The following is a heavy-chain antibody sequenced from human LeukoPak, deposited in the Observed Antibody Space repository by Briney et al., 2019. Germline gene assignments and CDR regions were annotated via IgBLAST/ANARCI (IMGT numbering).Heavy chain of an antibody. J-gene: IGHJ4*02. Sequence: GESLKISCKCSGYSFTNSWIGWVRQMPGKGLEWMGIIYPGDSDTRYSPSFQGQVTISADKSISTTYLQWSSLKASDTAIYYCARQGYSYGPRLDYWGQGTLVTVSS. CDR2: IYPGDSDT. CDR1: GYSFTNSW. D-gene: IGHD5-18*01. V-gene: IGHV5-51*01. CDR3: ARQGYSYGPRLDY.